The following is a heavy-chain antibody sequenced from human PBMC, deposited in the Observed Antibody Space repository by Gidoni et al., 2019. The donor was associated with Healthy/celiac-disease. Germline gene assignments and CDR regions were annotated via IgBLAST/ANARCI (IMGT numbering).Heavy chain of an antibody. Sequence: EVQLVASGGGLVKPGGSLRLSCAASGFTFSSNCMNWIRQAPGKGLEWFSSMSSRSSYIDYADSVKGRFTISRDNAKNSLYLQMNSLRAEDTAVYYCARDSSMVRGVNWGQGTLVTVSS. CDR3: ARDSSMVRGVN. V-gene: IGHV3-21*01. D-gene: IGHD3-10*01. CDR2: MSSRSSYI. CDR1: GFTFSSNC. J-gene: IGHJ4*02.